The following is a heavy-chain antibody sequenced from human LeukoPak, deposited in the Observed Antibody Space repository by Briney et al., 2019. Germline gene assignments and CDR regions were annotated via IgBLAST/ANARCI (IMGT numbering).Heavy chain of an antibody. CDR3: ARGRSYAARRAGDRGGELYGMDV. CDR2: IYSGGST. CDR1: GFTVSSNY. J-gene: IGHJ6*02. V-gene: IGHV3-53*04. Sequence: GGSLRLSCAASGFTVSSNYMSWVRQAPGKGLEWVSVIYSGGSTYYADSVKGRFTISRHNSKNTLYLQMNSLRAEDTAVYYCARGRSYAARRAGDRGGELYGMDVWGQGTTVTVSS. D-gene: IGHD3-10*01.